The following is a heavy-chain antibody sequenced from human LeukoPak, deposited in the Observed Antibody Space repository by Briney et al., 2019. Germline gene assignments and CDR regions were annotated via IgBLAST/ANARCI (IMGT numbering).Heavy chain of an antibody. V-gene: IGHV4-59*08. CDR3: ARTHRDGYPRFDY. D-gene: IGHD5-24*01. J-gene: IGHJ4*02. Sequence: PSETLSLTCTVSGGSISSYYWSWIRQPPGKGLEWIGYIYYSGSTNYNPSLKSRVTISVDTSKNQFSLKLSSVTAADTAVYYCARTHRDGYPRFDYWGQGTLVTVSS. CDR2: IYYSGST. CDR1: GGSISSYY.